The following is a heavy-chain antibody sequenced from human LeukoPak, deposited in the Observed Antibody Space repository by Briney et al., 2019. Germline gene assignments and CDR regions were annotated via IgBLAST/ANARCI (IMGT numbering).Heavy chain of an antibody. Sequence: SQTLSLTCAISGDSVSSNSAAWNWIRQSPSRGLEWLGRTYYRSKWYNDYAVSVKSRITINPDTSKNQFSLRLNSVTPEDTAVYYCARDRHSSSWDYYYYGMDVWGQGTTVTVSS. D-gene: IGHD6-13*01. CDR2: TYYRSKWYN. V-gene: IGHV6-1*01. CDR1: GDSVSSNSAA. J-gene: IGHJ6*02. CDR3: ARDRHSSSWDYYYYGMDV.